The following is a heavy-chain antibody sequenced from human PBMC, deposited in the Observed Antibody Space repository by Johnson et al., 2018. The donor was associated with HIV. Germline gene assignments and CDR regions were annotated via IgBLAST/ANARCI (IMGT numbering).Heavy chain of an antibody. CDR2: ISYDGSNK. CDR1: GFTFSSYA. D-gene: IGHD1-1*01. V-gene: IGHV3-30-3*01. J-gene: IGHJ3*02. Sequence: QVQLVESGGGVVQPGRSLRLSCAASGFTFSSYAMHWVRQAPGKGLEWVAVISYDGSNKYYADSVKGRFTISRDNSKNTLYLQMNSRRAEDTAVYYCAREELEPDVFDIWGQGTMVTVSS. CDR3: AREELEPDVFDI.